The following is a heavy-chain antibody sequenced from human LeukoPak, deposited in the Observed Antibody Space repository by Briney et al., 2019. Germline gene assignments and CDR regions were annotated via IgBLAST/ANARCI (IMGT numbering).Heavy chain of an antibody. D-gene: IGHD4-17*01. V-gene: IGHV3-30*18. Sequence: GGSLRLSCAASGFTFSSYGMHWVRQAPGKGLEWVAVISYDGSNKYYADSVKGRFTISRDNSKNTLYLQMNSLRAEDTAVYYCAKGINDYGDSHDAFGIWGQGTMVTVSS. J-gene: IGHJ3*02. CDR2: ISYDGSNK. CDR3: AKGINDYGDSHDAFGI. CDR1: GFTFSSYG.